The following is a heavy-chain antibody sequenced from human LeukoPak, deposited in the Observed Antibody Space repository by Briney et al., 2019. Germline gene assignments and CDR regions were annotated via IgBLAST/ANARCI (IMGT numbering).Heavy chain of an antibody. CDR2: IRYDGSNK. J-gene: IGHJ3*02. Sequence: PGGSLRLSCAASGFTFSSYGMHWVRQAPGKGQEWVAFIRYDGSNKYYADSVKGRFTISRDNSKNTLYLQMNSLRAEDTAVYYCAKAIAVADLDAFDIWGQGTMVTVSS. CDR1: GFTFSSYG. D-gene: IGHD6-19*01. CDR3: AKAIAVADLDAFDI. V-gene: IGHV3-30*02.